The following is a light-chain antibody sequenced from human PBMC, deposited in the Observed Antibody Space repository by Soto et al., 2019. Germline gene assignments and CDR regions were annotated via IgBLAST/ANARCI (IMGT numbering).Light chain of an antibody. J-gene: IGLJ1*01. CDR1: SSDVGRYNY. V-gene: IGLV2-11*01. CDR2: DVT. Sequence: QSALTQPRSVSGSPGQSVTISCTGTSSDVGRYNYVSWYQQHPGKAPKLIIYDVTKRPSGVPDRFSGSKSGNTAFLTISGLQAEDEADYYCCSYAGSYTHVFGTGTKLTVL. CDR3: CSYAGSYTHV.